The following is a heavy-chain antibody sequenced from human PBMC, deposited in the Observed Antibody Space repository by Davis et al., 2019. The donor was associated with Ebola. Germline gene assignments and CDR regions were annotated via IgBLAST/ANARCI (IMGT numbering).Heavy chain of an antibody. CDR1: GYTFTNYG. CDR3: ARSRFFEWLTPRYFDY. Sequence: ASVKVSCKASGYTFTNYGITWVRQAPGQGLEWMGWITPDNNNTQYAQEFQGRVTMTTDASTSTAYMELRSLRVDDAAVYYCARSRFFEWLTPRYFDYWGQGSLVTVSS. V-gene: IGHV1-18*01. J-gene: IGHJ4*02. D-gene: IGHD3-3*01. CDR2: ITPDNNNT.